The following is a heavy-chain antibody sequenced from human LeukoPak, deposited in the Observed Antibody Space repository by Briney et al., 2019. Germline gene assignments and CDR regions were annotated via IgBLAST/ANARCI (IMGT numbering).Heavy chain of an antibody. CDR2: IRSKANSYAT. J-gene: IGHJ3*02. Sequence: TGGSLRLSCAASGFTFSGSAMHWVRQASGKGLEWVGRIRSKANSYATAYAASVKGRFTISRDDSKNTAYLQMNSLKTEETAVYYCRTYYDFWSGIGGAFDIWGQGTMVTVSS. CDR3: RTYYDFWSGIGGAFDI. D-gene: IGHD3-3*01. V-gene: IGHV3-73*01. CDR1: GFTFSGSA.